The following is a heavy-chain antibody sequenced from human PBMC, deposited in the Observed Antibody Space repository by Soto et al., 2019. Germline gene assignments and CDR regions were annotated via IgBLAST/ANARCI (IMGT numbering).Heavy chain of an antibody. D-gene: IGHD3-22*01. Sequence: QVLLVQSGAEVKKPGSSVKVSCKLSGATFSSYAMSWVRQAPGQGLEWIGGIIPFFGTPNYAQKFQCRVTITADTSTATSYMELSSLRSDDTAVYYCARDKGAYYAHLVYWGQGTLVTVSS. CDR1: GATFSSYA. CDR3: ARDKGAYYAHLVY. CDR2: IIPFFGTP. V-gene: IGHV1-69*06. J-gene: IGHJ4*02.